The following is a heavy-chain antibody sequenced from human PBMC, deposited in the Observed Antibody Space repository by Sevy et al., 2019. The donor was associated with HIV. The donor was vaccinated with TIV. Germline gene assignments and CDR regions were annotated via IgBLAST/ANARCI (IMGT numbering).Heavy chain of an antibody. J-gene: IGHJ4*02. D-gene: IGHD2-21*02. CDR1: GFTFTRYD. Sequence: ASVKVSCKASGFTFTRYDINWVRQATGQGLEWMGLMNPNTGHTGYAQKFQGRVTMTRDTSISTAYMELSSLRSEDTDVYYCASVSPCGGDFHYFDYWGQGTLVTVSS. CDR2: MNPNTGHT. V-gene: IGHV1-8*01. CDR3: ASVSPCGGDFHYFDY.